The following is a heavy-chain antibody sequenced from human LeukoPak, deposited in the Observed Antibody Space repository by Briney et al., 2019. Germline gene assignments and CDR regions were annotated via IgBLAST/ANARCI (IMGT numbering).Heavy chain of an antibody. CDR2: IGSDKP. V-gene: IGHV3-23*01. J-gene: IGHJ6*02. D-gene: IGHD3-10*02. CDR3: ARDLHYYVAMDV. Sequence: GGSLRLSCAASGFTFSAYAMTWVRQAPGKGLEWVSSIGSDKPHYSESVKGRFAISRDNSKSVLFLQLNSLRAEDTALYYCARDLHYYVAMDVWGQGTTVTVSS. CDR1: GFTFSAYA.